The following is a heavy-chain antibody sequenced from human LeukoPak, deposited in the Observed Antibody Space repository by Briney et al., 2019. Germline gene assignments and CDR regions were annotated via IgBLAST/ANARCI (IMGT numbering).Heavy chain of an antibody. Sequence: GGSLRLSCAASGFTFSSYAMHWVRQAPGKGLEWVADISYDGSNKYYVGSVKGRFTISRDNSKNTLYLQMNNLRAEDTAVYYCARDGSGSYYTTIYFDNWGQGTLSPSPQ. J-gene: IGHJ4*02. CDR3: ARDGSGSYYTTIYFDN. CDR2: ISYDGSNK. CDR1: GFTFSSYA. V-gene: IGHV3-30-3*01. D-gene: IGHD3-10*01.